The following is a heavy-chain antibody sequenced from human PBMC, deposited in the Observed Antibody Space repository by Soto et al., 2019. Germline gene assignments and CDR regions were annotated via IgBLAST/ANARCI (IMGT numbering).Heavy chain of an antibody. J-gene: IGHJ4*02. D-gene: IGHD3-22*01. CDR1: GFTLSSYW. CDR2: IKQDGREK. CDR3: TREWLAFDY. V-gene: IGHV3-7*03. Sequence: GGSLRLACPASGFTLSSYWMSWVRQAAGKGREWVANIKQDGREKYYGDSVKGRFTISRDNAKKSLYLQMNSLRAEYTAVYYCTREWLAFDYWGQGTLVTVSS.